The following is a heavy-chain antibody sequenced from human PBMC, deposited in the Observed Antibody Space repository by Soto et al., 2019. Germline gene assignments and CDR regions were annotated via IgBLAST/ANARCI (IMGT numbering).Heavy chain of an antibody. Sequence: NPSETLSLTCTVSGGYISSSSYYWGWIRQPPGKGLEWIGSIYYSGSTYYNPSLKSRVTISVDTSKNQFSLKLSSVTAADTAVYYCARLPLHFLSYYYGMDVWGQGTTVTSP. D-gene: IGHD3-3*02. CDR3: ARLPLHFLSYYYGMDV. CDR1: GGYISSSSYY. J-gene: IGHJ6*02. CDR2: IYYSGST. V-gene: IGHV4-39*01.